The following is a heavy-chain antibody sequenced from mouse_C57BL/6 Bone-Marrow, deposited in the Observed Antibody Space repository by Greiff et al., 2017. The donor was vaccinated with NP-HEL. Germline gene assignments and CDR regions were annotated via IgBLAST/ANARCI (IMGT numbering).Heavy chain of an antibody. CDR1: GFSLTSYG. Sequence: VQVVESGPGLVQPSQSLSITCTVSGFSLTSYGVHWVRQSPGKGLEWLGVIWSGGSTDYNAAFISRLSISKDNSKSQVFFKMNSLQADDTAIYYCARRFGLRRGAMDYWGQGTAVTVSS. D-gene: IGHD2-12*01. V-gene: IGHV2-2*01. CDR3: ARRFGLRRGAMDY. J-gene: IGHJ4*01. CDR2: IWSGGST.